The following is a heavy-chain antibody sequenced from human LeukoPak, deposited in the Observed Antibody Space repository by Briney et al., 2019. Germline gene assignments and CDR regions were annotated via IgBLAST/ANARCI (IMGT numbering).Heavy chain of an antibody. CDR2: IIPIFGIA. CDR3: ARDHDILTGFDY. D-gene: IGHD3-9*01. Sequence: ASEKVSCKASGGTFSSYAISWVRQAPGQGLEWMGRIIPIFGIANYAQKFQGRVTITADKSTSTAYMELSSLRSEDTAVYYCARDHDILTGFDYWGQGPRSPSPQ. J-gene: IGHJ4*02. V-gene: IGHV1-69*04. CDR1: GGTFSSYA.